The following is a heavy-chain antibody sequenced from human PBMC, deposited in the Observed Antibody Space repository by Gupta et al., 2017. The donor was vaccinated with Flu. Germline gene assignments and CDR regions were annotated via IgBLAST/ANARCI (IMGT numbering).Heavy chain of an antibody. CDR2: ISSSGSTI. V-gene: IGHV3-48*03. CDR1: GFTFSSYE. J-gene: IGHJ6*02. CDR3: ARTGGYSSSSAYYGMDV. D-gene: IGHD6-6*01. Sequence: EVQLVESGGGLVQPGGSLRLSCAASGFTFSSYEMNWVRQAPGKGLEWVSYISSSGSTIYYADSVKGRFTISRDNAKNSLYLQMNSLRAEDTAVYYCARTGGYSSSSAYYGMDVWGQGTTVTVSS.